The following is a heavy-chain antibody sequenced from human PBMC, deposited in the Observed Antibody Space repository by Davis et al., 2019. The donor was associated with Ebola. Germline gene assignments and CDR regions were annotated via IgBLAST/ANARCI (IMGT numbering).Heavy chain of an antibody. J-gene: IGHJ4*02. D-gene: IGHD3-3*01. CDR3: ARDLTIFGVAYFDY. CDR2: INSDGSST. V-gene: IGHV3-74*01. Sequence: GESLKISCVVSGFTLSHYLMHWVRQAPGKGLVWVSRINSDGSSTSYADSVKGRFTISRDNAKNTLYLQMNSLRAEDTAVYYCARDLTIFGVAYFDYWGQGTLVTVSS. CDR1: GFTLSHYL.